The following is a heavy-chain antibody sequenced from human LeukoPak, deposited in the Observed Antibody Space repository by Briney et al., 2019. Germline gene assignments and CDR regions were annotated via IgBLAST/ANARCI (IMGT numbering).Heavy chain of an antibody. D-gene: IGHD3-9*01. V-gene: IGHV3-48*01. CDR1: GFTFSSYS. Sequence: PGGSLRLSCAASGFTFSSYSMNWVRQAPGKGLEWVSYISSSSSTIYYADSVKGRFTISRDNTKNSLYLQMNSLRAEDSALHFCAREFQRGGRYTSAWGKGTTVIVSS. CDR2: ISSSSSTI. J-gene: IGHJ6*04. CDR3: AREFQRGGRYTSA.